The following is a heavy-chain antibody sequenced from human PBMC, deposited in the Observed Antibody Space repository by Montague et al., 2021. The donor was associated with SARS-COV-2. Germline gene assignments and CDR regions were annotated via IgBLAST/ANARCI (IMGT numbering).Heavy chain of an antibody. Sequence: SETLSLTCAVSGGSFSGYWWTWIRQSPGKGLEWIGGIYHSGRTNYNPSLKSRVTISVDTSKNQFSLDLTSVTAADTAVYYCARGSPGCWGQGTLVTVSS. V-gene: IGHV4-34*01. J-gene: IGHJ1*01. CDR1: GGSFSGYW. CDR2: IYHSGRT. D-gene: IGHD6-19*01. CDR3: ARGSPGC.